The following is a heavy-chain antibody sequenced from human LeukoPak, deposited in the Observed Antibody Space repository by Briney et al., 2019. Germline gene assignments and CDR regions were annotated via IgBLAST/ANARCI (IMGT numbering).Heavy chain of an antibody. CDR1: GGSISSSNW. J-gene: IGHJ5*02. V-gene: IGHV4-4*02. CDR3: ARAHPYYDFWSGYNWFDP. Sequence: SETLSLTCAVSGGSISSSNWWSWVRQPPGKGLEWIGEIYHSGSTNYNPSLKSRVTISVDKSKNQFSLKLSSVTAADTAVYYCARAHPYYDFWSGYNWFDPWGQGTLVTVSS. D-gene: IGHD3-3*01. CDR2: IYHSGST.